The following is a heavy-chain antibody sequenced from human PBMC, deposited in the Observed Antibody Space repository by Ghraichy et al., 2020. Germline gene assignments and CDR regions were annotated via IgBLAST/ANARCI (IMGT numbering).Heavy chain of an antibody. D-gene: IGHD6-13*01. CDR1: GGSISSYY. J-gene: IGHJ6*02. CDR3: ARESGAAADHHYYYYGMDV. CDR2: IYYSGST. Sequence: PETLSLTCTVSGGSISSYYWSWIRQPPGKGLEWIGYIYYSGSTNYNPSLKSRVTISVDTSKNQFSLKLSSVTAADTAVYYCARESGAAADHHYYYYGMDVWGQGTTVTVSS. V-gene: IGHV4-59*01.